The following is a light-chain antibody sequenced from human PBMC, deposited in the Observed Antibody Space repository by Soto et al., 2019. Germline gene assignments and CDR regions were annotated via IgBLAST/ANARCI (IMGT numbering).Light chain of an antibody. CDR1: QTINRY. J-gene: IGKJ4*01. V-gene: IGKV1-12*01. CDR2: STS. CDR3: LQADSFPLT. Sequence: DIQMTQSPSSVSASVGDRVTITCRASQTINRYLAWYQQRPGKAPKLLIYSTSTLQSGVPSRFSGSASGTDFTLTIWRLQPEDSAIYYCLQADSFPLTFGGGTRVEIK.